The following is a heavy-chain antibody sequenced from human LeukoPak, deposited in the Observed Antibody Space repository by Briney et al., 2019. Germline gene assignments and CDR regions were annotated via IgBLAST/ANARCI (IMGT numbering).Heavy chain of an antibody. Sequence: PGGSLTLSCAASGFTFSDHYMDWVRQAPGKGLEWVGRIRNRVDSYTTEYAASVKGRFYISRDDSKNSSYPQMNSLKIEDTAVYFCARGHSGTSDRLDPWGQGTLVTVSS. V-gene: IGHV3-72*01. J-gene: IGHJ5*02. D-gene: IGHD1-26*01. CDR3: ARGHSGTSDRLDP. CDR1: GFTFSDHY. CDR2: IRNRVDSYTT.